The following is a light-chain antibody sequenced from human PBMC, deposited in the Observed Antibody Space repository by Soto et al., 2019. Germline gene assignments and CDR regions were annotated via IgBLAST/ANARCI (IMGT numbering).Light chain of an antibody. Sequence: QSVLTQPPSASGTPGQRVTISCSGGSSNIGSNTVNWYRQLPGTAPKFLIYSNNLRPSGVPDRFSGSKSGTSASLAISGLQSEDEADYYCSSYSFTTSLYVFGTGTKLTVL. CDR2: SNN. CDR1: SSNIGSNT. V-gene: IGLV1-44*01. CDR3: SSYSFTTSLYV. J-gene: IGLJ1*01.